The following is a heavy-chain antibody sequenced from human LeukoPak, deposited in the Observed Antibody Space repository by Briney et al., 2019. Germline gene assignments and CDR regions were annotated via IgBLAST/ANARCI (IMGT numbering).Heavy chain of an antibody. J-gene: IGHJ6*03. CDR2: IYYSGST. Sequence: SETLSLTCTVSGGSISSNNYHWDWIRQPPGKGLEWIGSIYYSGSTYYNPSLKSRVTISIDTSKNQFSLKLNSVTAADTAVYYCARTSGSYYYYYMDVWGKGTTVTVSS. CDR3: ARTSGSYYYYYMDV. CDR1: GGSISSNNYH. V-gene: IGHV4-39*01. D-gene: IGHD1-26*01.